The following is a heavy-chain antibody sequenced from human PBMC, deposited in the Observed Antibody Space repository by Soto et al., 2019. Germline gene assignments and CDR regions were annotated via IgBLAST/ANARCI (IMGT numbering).Heavy chain of an antibody. J-gene: IGHJ5*02. V-gene: IGHV4-59*01. Sequence: SETLSLTCTVSGGSISSYYWSWIRQPPGKGLEWIGYIYYSGSTNYNPSLKSRVTISVDTSKNQFSLKLSSVTAADTAVYYCASSPPSPVSHNWFDPWGQGTLVTVSS. CDR1: GGSISSYY. CDR3: ASSPPSPVSHNWFDP. D-gene: IGHD4-17*01. CDR2: IYYSGST.